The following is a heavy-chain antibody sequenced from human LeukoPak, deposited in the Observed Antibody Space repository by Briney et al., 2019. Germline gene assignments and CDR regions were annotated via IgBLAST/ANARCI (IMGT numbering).Heavy chain of an antibody. CDR2: ISWNSGSI. Sequence: PGGSLRLSCAAYGFTLDDYAMHWVRHDAGKGMEWVSGISWNSGSIMYADSVKGRFTISRDNANNSLYLQMNSLRAEYTALYYCSKGGSGWTSDAFYIWGQGTMVTVSS. CDR1: GFTLDDYA. J-gene: IGHJ3*02. D-gene: IGHD6-19*01. CDR3: SKGGSGWTSDAFYI. V-gene: IGHV3-9*01.